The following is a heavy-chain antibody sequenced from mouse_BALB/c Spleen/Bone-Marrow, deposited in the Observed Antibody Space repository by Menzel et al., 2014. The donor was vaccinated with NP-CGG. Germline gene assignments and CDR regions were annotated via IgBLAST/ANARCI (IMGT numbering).Heavy chain of an antibody. CDR2: IWGDGST. J-gene: IGHJ4*01. D-gene: IGHD1-1*02. Sequence: VQLQESGPGLVSPSQSLSITCTVSGFSLTGYGVNWFRQPPGKGLEWLGMIWGDGSTDYNSALKSRLSISKDNSKSQVFLKMNSLQTDDTARYYCARDGGTGAMDYWGQGTSVTVSS. V-gene: IGHV2-6-7*02. CDR3: ARDGGTGAMDY. CDR1: GFSLTGYG.